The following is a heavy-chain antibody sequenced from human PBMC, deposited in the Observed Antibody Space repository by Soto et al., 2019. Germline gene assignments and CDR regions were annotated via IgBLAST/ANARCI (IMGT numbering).Heavy chain of an antibody. CDR1: GGSVSSGSYY. V-gene: IGHV4-61*01. CDR3: ARDGPPGY. CDR2: IYHSGST. Sequence: SETLSLTCTVSGGSVSSGSYYWSWIRQPPGKGLEWIGYIYHSGSTYYNPSLKSRVTISVDRSKNQFSLKLSSVTAADTAVYYCARDGPPGYWGQGILVTVS. J-gene: IGHJ4*02.